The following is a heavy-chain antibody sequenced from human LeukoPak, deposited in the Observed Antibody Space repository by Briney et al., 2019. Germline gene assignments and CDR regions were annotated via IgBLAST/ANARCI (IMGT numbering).Heavy chain of an antibody. CDR3: ARDRVGVGSSGWEN. CDR1: GYTFTSYD. J-gene: IGHJ4*02. V-gene: IGHV1-8*01. Sequence: ASVKVSCKASGYTFTSYDINWVRQATGQGLEWMGWMNPNSGKTGYVQKFQGRVTMTRDTSISTAYMELSSLTSEDTAIYYCARDRVGVGSSGWENWGQGTLVTVFS. D-gene: IGHD6-19*01. CDR2: MNPNSGKT.